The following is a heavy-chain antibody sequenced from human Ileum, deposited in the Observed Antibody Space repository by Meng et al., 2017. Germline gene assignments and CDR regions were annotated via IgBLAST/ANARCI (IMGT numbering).Heavy chain of an antibody. D-gene: IGHD5-12*01. Sequence: SETLSLTCGVSDFSITSGFYWAWIRQPPGKGLEWIGSVYYSGNTYDNPSLKSRVTMSVDTSKKQFSLTLRSVTAADTAVYYCVRDRGFTGYGPFDYWGQGTLVTFSS. CDR2: VYYSGNT. V-gene: IGHV4-38-2*02. J-gene: IGHJ4*02. CDR1: DFSITSGFY. CDR3: VRDRGFTGYGPFDY.